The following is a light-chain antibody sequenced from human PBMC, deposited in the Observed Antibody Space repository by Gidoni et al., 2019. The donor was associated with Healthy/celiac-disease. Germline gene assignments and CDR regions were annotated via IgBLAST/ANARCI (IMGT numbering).Light chain of an antibody. CDR2: QDS. CDR3: QAWDSSLLV. Sequence: SYELTQPPSVSVSPGQTASLTCSGDKLGDKYACWYQQKPGQSPVLVIYQDSKRPSGIPERFSGSNSGNTATLTISGTQAMDEADYYCQAWDSSLLVFGGGTKLTVL. CDR1: KLGDKY. V-gene: IGLV3-1*01. J-gene: IGLJ2*01.